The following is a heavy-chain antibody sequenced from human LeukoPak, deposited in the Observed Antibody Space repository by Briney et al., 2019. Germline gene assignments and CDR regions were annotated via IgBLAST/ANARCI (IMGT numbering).Heavy chain of an antibody. CDR1: GGSFSGYY. D-gene: IGHD6-6*01. J-gene: IGHJ4*02. CDR2: INHSGST. Sequence: SETLSLTCAVYGGSFSGYYWSWIRQPPGKRLEWMGEINHSGSTNYNPSLKSRVTTSVDTSKNQFYLKLSSVTAADTAVYYCAYIAARAGKDDYWGQGTLVTVSS. V-gene: IGHV4-34*01. CDR3: AYIAARAGKDDY.